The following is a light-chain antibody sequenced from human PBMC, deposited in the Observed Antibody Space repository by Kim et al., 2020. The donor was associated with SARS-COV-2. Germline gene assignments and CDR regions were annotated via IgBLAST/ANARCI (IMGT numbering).Light chain of an antibody. CDR1: SLRKYY. J-gene: IGLJ2*01. CDR3: SSRDSDDNRLI. Sequence: SSELTQDPAVSVALGQTVRITCQGDSLRKYYASWYQQKAGQAPELVIYGKDNRPSAIPARFSGSTSGATAALTITGAQSEDEADYYCSSRDSDDNRLIFGGGTQLTVL. V-gene: IGLV3-19*01. CDR2: GKD.